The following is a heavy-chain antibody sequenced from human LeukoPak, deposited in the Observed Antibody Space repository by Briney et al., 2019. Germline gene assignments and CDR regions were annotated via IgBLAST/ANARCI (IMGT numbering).Heavy chain of an antibody. CDR2: IYSGGST. D-gene: IGHD5-24*01. J-gene: IGHJ4*02. Sequence: GGSLRLSCAASGFTVSSNYMSWVRQAPGKGLEWVSVIYSGGSTYYADSVKGRFTISRDNSKNTMYLHMNSLRAEDTALYFCARDERSIQFNFWGQGTLVTVSS. V-gene: IGHV3-53*01. CDR1: GFTVSSNY. CDR3: ARDERSIQFNF.